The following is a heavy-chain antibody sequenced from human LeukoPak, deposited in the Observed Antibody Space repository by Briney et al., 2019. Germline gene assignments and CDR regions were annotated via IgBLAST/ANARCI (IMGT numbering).Heavy chain of an antibody. J-gene: IGHJ6*02. Sequence: PSETLSLTCTVSGGSISSYYWSWIRQPPGKGLEWIGYIYYSGSTNYNPSLKSRVTISVDTSKNQFSLKLSSVTAADTAVYYCARENRPHGMDVWGQGTTVTVSS. CDR1: GGSISSYY. V-gene: IGHV4-59*01. CDR2: IYYSGST. CDR3: ARENRPHGMDV.